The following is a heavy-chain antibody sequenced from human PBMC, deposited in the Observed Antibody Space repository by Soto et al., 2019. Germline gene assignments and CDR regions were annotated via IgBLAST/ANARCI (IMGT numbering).Heavy chain of an antibody. CDR3: AKGCGGSCYSGVGY. J-gene: IGHJ4*02. D-gene: IGHD2-15*01. CDR2: TCGTGGST. V-gene: IGHV3-23*01. Sequence: EVQLLESGGGLVQPGGSLRLSCAASGFSFSSYTMSWVRQAPGKGLEWVSTTCGTGGSTYYADSVKGRFTISRDNSKNTLYLQMNSLRGEDTVIYYCAKGCGGSCYSGVGYWGQGTLVTVSS. CDR1: GFSFSSYT.